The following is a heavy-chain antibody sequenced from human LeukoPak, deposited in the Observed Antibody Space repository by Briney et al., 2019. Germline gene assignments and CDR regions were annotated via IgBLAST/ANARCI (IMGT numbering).Heavy chain of an antibody. CDR3: ARGRDGQYSGYDCLDV. D-gene: IGHD5-12*01. J-gene: IGHJ6*02. CDR2: IWYDGSNK. V-gene: IGHV3-33*01. CDR1: GFTFSSYG. Sequence: GGSLRLSCAASGFTFSSYGMHWVRQAPGKGLEWVAVIWYDGSNKYYADSVKGRFTISRDNSKNTLYLQMNSLRVEDTAVCYCARGRDGQYSGYDCLDVWGQGTTVTVSS.